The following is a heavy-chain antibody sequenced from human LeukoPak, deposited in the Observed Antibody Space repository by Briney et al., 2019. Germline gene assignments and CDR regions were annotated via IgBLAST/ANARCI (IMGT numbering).Heavy chain of an antibody. V-gene: IGHV3-48*04. Sequence: GGSLRLSCAASGFTFSTYSMNWVRQAPGKGLEWVSYISSGSTSIYYADSVKGRFTISRDNAKNSLYLQMNSLRAEDTAVYYCARVNSGSYYGPAIFDYWGQGTLVTVSS. CDR1: GFTFSTYS. J-gene: IGHJ4*02. CDR3: ARVNSGSYYGPAIFDY. CDR2: ISSGSTSI. D-gene: IGHD1-26*01.